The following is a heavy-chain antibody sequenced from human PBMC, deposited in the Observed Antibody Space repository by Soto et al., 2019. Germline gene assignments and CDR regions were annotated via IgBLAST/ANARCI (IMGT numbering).Heavy chain of an antibody. CDR3: AKDKLTLIAAAGPIDY. J-gene: IGHJ4*02. V-gene: IGHV3-9*01. Sequence: PGGSLRLSCAASGFTFDDYAMHWVRQAPGKGLEWVSGISWNSGSIGYADSVKGRFTISRDNAKNSLYLQMNSLRAEDTALYYCAKDKLTLIAAAGPIDYWGQGTLVTVSS. D-gene: IGHD6-13*01. CDR2: ISWNSGSI. CDR1: GFTFDDYA.